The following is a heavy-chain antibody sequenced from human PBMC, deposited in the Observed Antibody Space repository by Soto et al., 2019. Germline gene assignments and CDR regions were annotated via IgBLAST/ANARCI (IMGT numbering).Heavy chain of an antibody. V-gene: IGHV1-69*13. CDR3: AGDAAGLRARDY. CDR1: GGTFSSYA. Sequence: GASVKVSCKASGGTFSSYAISWLRQAPGQGLEWMGGIIPIFGTANYAQKFQGRVTITADESTSTAYMELSSLRSEDTAVYYCAGDAAGLRARDYWGQGTLVTV. CDR2: IIPIFGTA. J-gene: IGHJ4*02. D-gene: IGHD4-17*01.